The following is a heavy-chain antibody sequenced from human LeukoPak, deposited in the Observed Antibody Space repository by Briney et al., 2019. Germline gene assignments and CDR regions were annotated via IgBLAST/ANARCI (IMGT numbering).Heavy chain of an antibody. CDR3: ARQWYYYDSSGPDAFDI. CDR2: IYPGDSDT. D-gene: IGHD3-22*01. J-gene: IGHJ3*02. CDR1: GYAFTSYW. Sequence: KVSCKASGYAFTSYWIGWVRQMPGKGLEWMGIIYPGDSDTRYSPSFQGQVTISADKSISTAYLQWSSLKASDTAMYYCARQWYYYDSSGPDAFDIWGQGTMVTVSS. V-gene: IGHV5-51*01.